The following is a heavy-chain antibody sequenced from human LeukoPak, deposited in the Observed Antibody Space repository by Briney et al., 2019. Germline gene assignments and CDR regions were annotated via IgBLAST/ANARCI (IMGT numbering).Heavy chain of an antibody. CDR2: IYPGDSDT. J-gene: IGHJ4*02. D-gene: IGHD2-15*01. Sequence: GESLKISCKGPGYSFTSYWIAWVRQMPGKGLEWMGIIYPGDSDTRYSPSFQGQVTFSADKSISTAYLQWSSLKASDTAIYYCARESGRVSDYWGQGTLVTVSS. V-gene: IGHV5-51*01. CDR1: GYSFTSYW. CDR3: ARESGRVSDY.